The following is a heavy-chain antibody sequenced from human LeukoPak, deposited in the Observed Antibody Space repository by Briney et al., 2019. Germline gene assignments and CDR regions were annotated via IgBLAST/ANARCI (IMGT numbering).Heavy chain of an antibody. CDR2: ISSSSSYI. CDR3: ARGGRSSSMIDY. J-gene: IGHJ4*02. D-gene: IGHD6-13*01. Sequence: NPGGSLRLSCAASGFTFSSYSMNWVRQAPGKGLEWVSSISSSSSYIYYADSVKGRFTISRDNAKNSLYLRMNSLRAEDTAVYYCARGGRSSSMIDYWGQGTLVTVSS. V-gene: IGHV3-21*01. CDR1: GFTFSSYS.